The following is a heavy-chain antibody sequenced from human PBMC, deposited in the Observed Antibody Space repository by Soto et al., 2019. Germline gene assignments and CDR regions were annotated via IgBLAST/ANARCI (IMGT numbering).Heavy chain of an antibody. CDR2: IPQDGVDG. CDR1: GFTFSMYS. V-gene: IGHV3-7*03. CDR3: ARDHLILPAHDFFYGSDV. Sequence: GGSLSLSCEASGFTFSMYSMSWVRQSAGKGLEWVAKIPQDGVDGHYADSVKGRFIISRDNDKNSLHLQLNNLRAEDTAVYYCARDHLILPAHDFFYGSDVWGRGATVTVSS. J-gene: IGHJ6*02. D-gene: IGHD2-21*02.